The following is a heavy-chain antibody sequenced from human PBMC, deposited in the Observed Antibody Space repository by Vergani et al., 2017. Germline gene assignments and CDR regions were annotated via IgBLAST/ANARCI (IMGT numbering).Heavy chain of an antibody. Sequence: QVQLEESGPGLVKPSETLSPTCTVSGGSFNTYYWSWIRQSPGKGLEWIGFIYSTGSTNYNPALKSRVTMSVATYNNQFSLKLRSVTAADTAVYFCARVMYRDKASTGYRLEGMDIWGQGTTVTISS. CDR1: GGSFNTYY. V-gene: IGHV4-59*01. D-gene: IGHD3-9*01. J-gene: IGHJ6*02. CDR3: ARVMYRDKASTGYRLEGMDI. CDR2: IYSTGST.